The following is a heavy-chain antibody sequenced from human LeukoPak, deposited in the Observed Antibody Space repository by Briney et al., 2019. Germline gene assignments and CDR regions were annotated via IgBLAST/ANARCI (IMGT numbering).Heavy chain of an antibody. D-gene: IGHD5-18*01. CDR1: CGSISGSSYY. CDR2: IYTSGST. V-gene: IGHV4-61*02. Sequence: SETLSLTCTVSCGSISGSSYYWSWIRQPAGKGLEWIGRIYTSGSTNYNPSLKSRVTISVDTSKNQFSLKLSSVTAADTAVYYCARFGRGYSYGPFDYWGQGTLVTVSS. CDR3: ARFGRGYSYGPFDY. J-gene: IGHJ4*02.